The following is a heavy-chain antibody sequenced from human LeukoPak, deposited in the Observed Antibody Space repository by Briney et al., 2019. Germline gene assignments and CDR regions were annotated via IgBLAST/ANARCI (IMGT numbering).Heavy chain of an antibody. Sequence: GASVKVSCKASGYTFTSYGISWVRQAPGQGLEWMGWISAYNGNTNYAQKLQGRVTMTTDTSTSTAYMELRSLRSDDTAVYYCARGYCSGGSCYSGSLWVSGYYYMDVWGKGTTVTVSS. CDR2: ISAYNGNT. J-gene: IGHJ6*03. CDR3: ARGYCSGGSCYSGSLWVSGYYYMDV. V-gene: IGHV1-18*01. D-gene: IGHD2-15*01. CDR1: GYTFTSYG.